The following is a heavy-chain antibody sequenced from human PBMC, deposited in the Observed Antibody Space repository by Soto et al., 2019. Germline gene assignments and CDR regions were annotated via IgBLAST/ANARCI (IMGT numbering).Heavy chain of an antibody. V-gene: IGHV3-23*01. Sequence: SGGSLRLSCAASGFTFSSYAMSWVRQAPGKGLEWVSAISGSGGSTYYADSVKGRFTISRDNSKNTLYLQMNSLRAEDTAVYYCAKDRWASGSYYSPDAFDIWGQGTMVTVSS. J-gene: IGHJ3*02. CDR2: ISGSGGST. CDR1: GFTFSSYA. D-gene: IGHD1-26*01. CDR3: AKDRWASGSYYSPDAFDI.